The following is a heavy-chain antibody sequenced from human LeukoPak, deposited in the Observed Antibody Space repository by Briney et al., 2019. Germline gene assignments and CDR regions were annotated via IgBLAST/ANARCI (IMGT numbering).Heavy chain of an antibody. CDR1: GGSISSGSYY. Sequence: SETLSLTCTVSGGSISSGSYYWSWIRQPAGKGLEWIGRIYTSGSTNYNPSLKSRVTISVDTSKNQFSLKLSSVTAADTAVYYCARVGEYYDILTGYYRSADYWGQGTLVTVSS. CDR2: IYTSGST. CDR3: ARVGEYYDILTGYYRSADY. D-gene: IGHD3-9*01. V-gene: IGHV4-61*02. J-gene: IGHJ4*02.